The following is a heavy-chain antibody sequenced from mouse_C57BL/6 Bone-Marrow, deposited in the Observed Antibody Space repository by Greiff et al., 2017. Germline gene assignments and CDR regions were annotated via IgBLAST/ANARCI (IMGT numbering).Heavy chain of an antibody. CDR1: GFTFSDYG. CDR2: ISSGSSTI. V-gene: IGHV5-17*01. Sequence: EVQLLESGGGLVKPGGSLKLSCAASGFTFSDYGMHWVRQAPEKGLEWVAYISSGSSTIYYADKVKGRYTISRDKAKNTLFLQMTSLRSEDTAMYYCARGTGSPFAYWGQGTLVTVSA. D-gene: IGHD4-1*01. CDR3: ARGTGSPFAY. J-gene: IGHJ3*01.